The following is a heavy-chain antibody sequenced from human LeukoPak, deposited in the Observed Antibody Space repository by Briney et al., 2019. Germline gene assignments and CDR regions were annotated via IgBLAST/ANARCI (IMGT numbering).Heavy chain of an antibody. V-gene: IGHV4-34*01. CDR1: GGSFSGYY. CDR3: ARISSSWYTPLSHYYYGMDV. D-gene: IGHD6-13*01. Sequence: SETLSLTCAVYGGSFSGYYWSWIRQPPGKGLEWIGEINHSGSTNYNPSLKSRVTISVDTSKNQFSLKLSSVTAADTAVYYCARISSSWYTPLSHYYYGMDVWGQGTTVTVSS. J-gene: IGHJ6*02. CDR2: INHSGST.